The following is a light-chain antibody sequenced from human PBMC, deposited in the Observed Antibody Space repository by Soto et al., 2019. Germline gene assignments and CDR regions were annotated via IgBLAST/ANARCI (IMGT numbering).Light chain of an antibody. Sequence: QSVLTQPPSVSGAPGQRVTISCTGSSSNIGAGYDVHWYQQLPGTAPKLLIYGNSNRPSGVPDRFSGSKSGTSASLAITGLQAEDEADYYCQSYDSSLSAPYVFGTATKVTVL. CDR3: QSYDSSLSAPYV. CDR1: SSNIGAGYD. J-gene: IGLJ1*01. CDR2: GNS. V-gene: IGLV1-40*01.